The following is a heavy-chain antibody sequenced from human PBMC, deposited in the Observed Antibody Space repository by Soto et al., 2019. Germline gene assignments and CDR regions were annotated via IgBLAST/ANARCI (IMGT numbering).Heavy chain of an antibody. V-gene: IGHV4-39*01. J-gene: IGHJ5*02. Sequence: QLQLQESGPGLVKPSETLSLTCTVSGGSISSSSYYWGWIRQPPGKGLEWIGSIYYSGNTYDTPSKTWRGTKPLETSKNHFTLNLLYVTSSITAFYCYERHPW. CDR2: IYYSGNT. CDR3: ERHP. CDR1: GGSISSSSYY.